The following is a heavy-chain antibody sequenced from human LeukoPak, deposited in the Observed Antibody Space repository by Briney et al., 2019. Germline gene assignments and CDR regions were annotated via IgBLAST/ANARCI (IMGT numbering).Heavy chain of an antibody. CDR1: GFTFDDYA. D-gene: IGHD3-22*01. CDR2: IGVSGGST. CDR3: AKGYYDSTGYPLRPSFDY. V-gene: IGHV3-23*01. Sequence: GGSLRLSCAASGFTFDDYAMTWVRQAPGKGLEWVSTIGVSGGSTFYADSVKGRFTNSRDNSKNTLYLQMNSLRVEDTAVYYCAKGYYDSTGYPLRPSFDYWGQGTLVTVSS. J-gene: IGHJ4*02.